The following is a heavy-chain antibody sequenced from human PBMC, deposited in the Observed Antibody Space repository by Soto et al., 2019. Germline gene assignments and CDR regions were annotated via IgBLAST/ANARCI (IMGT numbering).Heavy chain of an antibody. CDR2: IYYSGST. Sequence: SETLSLTCTVSGGSISSGGYYWSWIRQHPGKGLEWIGYIYYSGSTYYNPSLKSRVTISVDTSKNQFSLKLSSVTAADTAVYYCARTSSTNRYYYYMDVWGKGTTVTAP. CDR1: GGSISSGGYY. V-gene: IGHV4-31*03. CDR3: ARTSSTNRYYYYMDV. D-gene: IGHD1-1*01. J-gene: IGHJ6*03.